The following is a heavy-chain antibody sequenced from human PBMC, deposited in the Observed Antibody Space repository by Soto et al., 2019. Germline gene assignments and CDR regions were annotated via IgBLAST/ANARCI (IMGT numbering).Heavy chain of an antibody. CDR3: ARGYYGDYDYYYYYMDV. CDR1: GYTFTSYY. V-gene: IGHV1-46*03. J-gene: IGHJ6*03. Sequence: ASVKVSCKASGYTFTSYYMHWVRQAPGQGFEWMGIIDPSGGSTSYAQKFQGRVTMTRDTSTSTVYMELSSLRSEDTAVYYCARGYYGDYDYYYYYMDVWGKGTTVTVSS. D-gene: IGHD4-17*01. CDR2: IDPSGGST.